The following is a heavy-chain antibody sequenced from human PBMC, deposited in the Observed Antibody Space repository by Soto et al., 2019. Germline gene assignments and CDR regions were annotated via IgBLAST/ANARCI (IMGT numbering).Heavy chain of an antibody. CDR1: GYTFSSYD. CDR2: MNPSSGNT. D-gene: IGHD1-1*01. V-gene: IGHV1-8*01. J-gene: IGHJ5*02. Sequence: QVQLVQSGAEVKKPGASVKVSCKASGYTFSSYDIHWVRQATGQGLEWMGWMNPSSGNTAYAQKFEGRVTMTRNPSMRTAYMELSSLRSEDTAVYYCARYCTTGTPGNNWFEPWGQGTLVTVSS. CDR3: ARYCTTGTPGNNWFEP.